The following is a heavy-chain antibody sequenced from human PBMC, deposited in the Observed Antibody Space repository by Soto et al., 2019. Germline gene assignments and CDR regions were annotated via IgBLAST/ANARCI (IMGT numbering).Heavy chain of an antibody. V-gene: IGHV3-30*18. Sequence: QVQLVESGGGVVQPGRSLRLSCAASGFTFSSYGMHWVRQAPGKGLEWVAVISYDGSNKYYADSVKGRFTISRDNSKNTLYLQMNSLRAGDTAVYYCAKESSSSWWGISGYYYSGMDVWGQGTTVTVSS. CDR2: ISYDGSNK. D-gene: IGHD6-13*01. J-gene: IGHJ6*02. CDR1: GFTFSSYG. CDR3: AKESSSSWWGISGYYYSGMDV.